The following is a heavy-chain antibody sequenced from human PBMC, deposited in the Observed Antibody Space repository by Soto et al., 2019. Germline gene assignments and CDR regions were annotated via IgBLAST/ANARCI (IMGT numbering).Heavy chain of an antibody. CDR2: IYYTGRT. CDR1: GVKISPYY. V-gene: IGHV4-59*01. CDR3: ARQEYTSGWYPFDY. Sequence: ETLSLTCTVSGVKISPYYWSWIRQPPGKGLEWIGYIYYTGRTYYNPSLKSRVTMSVDTSKNQFSLKLSSVTAADTAVYYCARQEYTSGWYPFDYWGQRAQVTVSS. D-gene: IGHD6-19*01. J-gene: IGHJ4*02.